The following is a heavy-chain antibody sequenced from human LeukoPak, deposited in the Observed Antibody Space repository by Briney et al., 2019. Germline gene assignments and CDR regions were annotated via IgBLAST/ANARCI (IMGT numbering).Heavy chain of an antibody. J-gene: IGHJ4*02. CDR2: INHSGST. CDR3: ARGIVVVVAALYDY. V-gene: IGHV4-34*01. CDR1: GGSFSGYY. Sequence: PSETLSLTCVVYGGSFSGYYWSWIRQPPGKGLEWIGEINHSGSTNYNPSLKSRVTISVDTSKNQFSLKLSSVTAADTAVYYCARGIVVVVAALYDYWGQGTLVTVSS. D-gene: IGHD2-15*01.